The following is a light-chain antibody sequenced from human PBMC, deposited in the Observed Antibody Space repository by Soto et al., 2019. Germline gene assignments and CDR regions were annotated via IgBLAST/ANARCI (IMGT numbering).Light chain of an antibody. J-gene: IGKJ1*01. CDR2: DTS. V-gene: IGKV3-15*01. CDR3: QEYIQWPPGM. Sequence: DIVVTQSPATLSASPGERVTLSCRASQFVSSRLAWYQQRPGQVPRLLIYDTSTRAPGISARFSGSGSGTEFTLAIRSLQFEDFAVYYCQEYIQWPPGMFGPGTTVDIK. CDR1: QFVSSR.